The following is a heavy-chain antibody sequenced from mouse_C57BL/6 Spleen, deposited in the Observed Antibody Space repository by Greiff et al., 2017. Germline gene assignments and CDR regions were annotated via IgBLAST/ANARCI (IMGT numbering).Heavy chain of an antibody. CDR2: INYDGSST. CDR3: ARAPYYSNYDYAMDY. J-gene: IGHJ4*01. CDR1: GFTFSDYY. Sequence: EVKLMESEGGLVQPGSSMKLSCTASGFTFSDYYMAWVRQVPEKGLEWVANINYDGSSTYYLDSLKSRFIISRDNAKNILYLQMSSLKSEDTATYYCARAPYYSNYDYAMDYWGQGTSVTVSS. V-gene: IGHV5-16*01. D-gene: IGHD2-5*01.